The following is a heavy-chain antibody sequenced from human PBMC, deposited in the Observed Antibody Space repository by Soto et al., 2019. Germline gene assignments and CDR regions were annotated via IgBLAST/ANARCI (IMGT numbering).Heavy chain of an antibody. CDR2: ISAYNGNR. V-gene: IGHV1-18*01. CDR1: GYTFFNYG. J-gene: IGHJ4*02. Sequence: QVPLVQSGAEVKNPGASVKVSCKASGYTFFNYGITWVRQAPGQGLEWMGWISAYNGNRNYAQKFQGRVTMTTDTSTNTAYMELRTLRSDDTAVYYCARSPIAATGSLDYWGQGTLVTVSS. D-gene: IGHD6-6*01. CDR3: ARSPIAATGSLDY.